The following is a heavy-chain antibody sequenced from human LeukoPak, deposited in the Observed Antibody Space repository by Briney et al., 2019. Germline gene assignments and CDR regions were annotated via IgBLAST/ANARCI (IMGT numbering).Heavy chain of an antibody. Sequence: GGSLRLSCAASGFTFTSYGMTWVRQAPGKGLEWVSSISSSSSYIYYADSVKGRFTISRDNSKNTLYLQMNSLRAEDTAVYYCAKHYSGYVLKWFDPWGQGTLVTVSS. CDR1: GFTFTSYG. J-gene: IGHJ5*02. V-gene: IGHV3-21*04. D-gene: IGHD5-12*01. CDR2: ISSSSSYI. CDR3: AKHYSGYVLKWFDP.